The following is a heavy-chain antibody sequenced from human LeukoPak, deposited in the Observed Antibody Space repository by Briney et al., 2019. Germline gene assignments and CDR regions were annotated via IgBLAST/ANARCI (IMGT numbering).Heavy chain of an antibody. D-gene: IGHD3-22*01. CDR2: IYTGGNT. J-gene: IGHJ4*02. CDR1: GFTVDSNY. Sequence: GGSLRLSCAASGFTVDSNYLSWVRQAPGKGLEWVSTIYTGGNTYYAASVKGRFTISRDNSKNTLYLQMNSLRAEDTAVYYCANGALMYYYDSSGYYTIMTPFDYWGQGTLVTVSS. CDR3: ANGALMYYYDSSGYYTIMTPFDY. V-gene: IGHV3-53*01.